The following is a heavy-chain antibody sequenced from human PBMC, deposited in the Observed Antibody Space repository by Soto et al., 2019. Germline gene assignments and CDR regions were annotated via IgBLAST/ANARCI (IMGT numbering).Heavy chain of an antibody. Sequence: ASVKVSCKASGYTFTGYYMHWVRQAPGQGLEWMGWINPNSGGTNYAQKFQGWVTMTRDTSISTAYMELSRLRSDDTAVYYCARDGVDIVATFHSAMYNWFDPWGQGTLVTVSS. V-gene: IGHV1-2*04. J-gene: IGHJ5*02. D-gene: IGHD5-12*01. CDR1: GYTFTGYY. CDR3: ARDGVDIVATFHSAMYNWFDP. CDR2: INPNSGGT.